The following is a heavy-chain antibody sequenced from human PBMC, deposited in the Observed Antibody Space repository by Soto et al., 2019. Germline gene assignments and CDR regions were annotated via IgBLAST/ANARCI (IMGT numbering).Heavy chain of an antibody. V-gene: IGHV4-59*08. CDR1: GGSISSYY. CDR2: IYYSGST. J-gene: IGHJ6*03. CDR3: ARLGPVYYYYYMDV. D-gene: IGHD3-16*01. Sequence: ASETLSLTCTVSGGSISSYYWSWIRQPPGKGLEWIGYIYYSGSTNYNPSLKSRVTISVDTSKNQFSLKLSSVTAAGTAVYYCARLGPVYYYYYMDVWGKGTTVTVSS.